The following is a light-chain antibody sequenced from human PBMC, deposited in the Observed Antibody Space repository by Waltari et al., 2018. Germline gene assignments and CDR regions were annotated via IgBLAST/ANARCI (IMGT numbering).Light chain of an antibody. V-gene: IGLV1-40*01. CDR2: GNT. J-gene: IGLJ3*02. CDR3: QSFDSSLSASV. Sequence: QSVLTQPPSMSGAPGQKVTIPCTGGSSNFGAGYDVQWSQPFPGTAPKLLIFGNTNRPAGVPGRFSGSRSGTSASLAIAGLQSEDEAVYYCQSFDSSLSASVFGGGTKLTVL. CDR1: SSNFGAGYD.